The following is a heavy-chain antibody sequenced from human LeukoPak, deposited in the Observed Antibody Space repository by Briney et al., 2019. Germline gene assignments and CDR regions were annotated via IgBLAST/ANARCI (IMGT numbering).Heavy chain of an antibody. V-gene: IGHV1-8*01. D-gene: IGHD3-10*01. CDR1: GYTFTSYD. CDR2: MNPNSGNT. J-gene: IGHJ6*02. CDR3: ASALSEYYYGHSGMDV. Sequence: ASVKVSCKASGYTFTSYDINWVRQATGQGLEWMGWMNPNSGNTGYAQKFQGRVTMTRNTSISTAYMELSSLRSEDTAVYYCASALSEYYYGHSGMDVWGQGTTVTVSS.